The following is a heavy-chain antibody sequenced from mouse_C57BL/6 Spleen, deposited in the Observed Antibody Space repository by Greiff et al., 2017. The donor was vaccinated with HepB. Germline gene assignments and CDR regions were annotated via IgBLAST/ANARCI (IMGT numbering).Heavy chain of an antibody. CDR1: GYTFTSYW. J-gene: IGHJ2*01. CDR2: IDPNSGST. CDR3: ARWGRNYVDY. Sequence: QVQLQQPGAELVKPGASVKLSCKASGYTFTSYWMHWVKQRPGQGLEWIGMIDPNSGSTNYNEKFKSKATLTVDKSSSTAYMHLSSLTSEDSAVYYCARWGRNYVDYWGQGTTLTVSS. V-gene: IGHV1-64*01.